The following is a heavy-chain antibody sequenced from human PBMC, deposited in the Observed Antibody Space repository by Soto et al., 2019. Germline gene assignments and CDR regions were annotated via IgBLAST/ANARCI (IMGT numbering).Heavy chain of an antibody. D-gene: IGHD3-22*01. CDR2: VYYTGST. CDR1: GDSISTFY. CDR3: ARGRTVRNYADDSSDYFYFFDY. V-gene: IGHV4-59*01. J-gene: IGHJ4*02. Sequence: TSETLSLTCTVSGDSISTFYWGWMRQSPGKELEWIGYVYYTGSTNYNPSLKSRVTISVDRCKNQFSLKPTSANAADTAVYYCARGRTVRNYADDSSDYFYFFDYWGQGTQVTVSS.